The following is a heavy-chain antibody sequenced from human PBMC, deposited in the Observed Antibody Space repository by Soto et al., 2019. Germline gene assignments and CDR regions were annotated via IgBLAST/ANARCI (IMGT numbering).Heavy chain of an antibody. CDR2: INVYNGNT. CDR3: ARDTVVPAAMSYYYGMDV. J-gene: IGHJ6*02. Sequence: ASVKVSCKASGYTFTNYGISWVRQAPGQGLEWMGWINVYNGNTKYSQKLQGRVTMTTDTSTSTAYMELRSLRSDDTAVYYCARDTVVPAAMSYYYGMDVWGQGTTVTVSS. CDR1: GYTFTNYG. V-gene: IGHV1-18*01. D-gene: IGHD2-2*01.